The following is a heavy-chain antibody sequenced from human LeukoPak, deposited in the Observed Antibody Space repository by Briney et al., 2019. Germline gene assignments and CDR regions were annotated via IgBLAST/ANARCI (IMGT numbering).Heavy chain of an antibody. CDR3: ARWAEDSSTANSNWFDP. CDR2: IIPIFGTA. Sequence: SVKVSCKASGGTFSSYAISWVRQAPGQGLEWMGGIIPIFGTANYAQKFQGRVTITTDESTCTAYMELSSLRSEDTAVYYCARWAEDSSTANSNWFDPWGQGTLVTVSS. CDR1: GGTFSSYA. V-gene: IGHV1-69*05. D-gene: IGHD2-15*01. J-gene: IGHJ5*02.